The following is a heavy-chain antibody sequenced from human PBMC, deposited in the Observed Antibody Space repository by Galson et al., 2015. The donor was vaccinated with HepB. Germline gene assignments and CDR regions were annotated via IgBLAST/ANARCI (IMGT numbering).Heavy chain of an antibody. J-gene: IGHJ4*02. V-gene: IGHV1-3*01. CDR3: ARSYSSSWYVSPFDY. CDR2: INAGNGNT. CDR1: GYTFTSYA. Sequence: SVKVSCKASGYTFTSYAMHWVRQAPGQRLEWMGWINAGNGNTKYSQKFQGRVTITRDTSASTAYMELSSLRSEDTAMYYCARSYSSSWYVSPFDYWGQGTLVTVSS. D-gene: IGHD6-13*01.